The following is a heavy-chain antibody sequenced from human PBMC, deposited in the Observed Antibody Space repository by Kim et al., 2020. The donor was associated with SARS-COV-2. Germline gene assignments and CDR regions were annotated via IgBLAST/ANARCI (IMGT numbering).Heavy chain of an antibody. CDR1: GGTFSSYT. CDR3: ARGGEWLRDYNWFDP. CDR2: IIPILGIA. V-gene: IGHV1-69*02. J-gene: IGHJ5*02. Sequence: SVKVSCKASGGTFSSYTISWVRQAPGQGLEWMGRIIPILGIANYAQKFQGRVTITADKSTSTAYMELSSLRSEDTAVYYCARGGEWLRDYNWFDPWGQGTLVTVSS. D-gene: IGHD5-12*01.